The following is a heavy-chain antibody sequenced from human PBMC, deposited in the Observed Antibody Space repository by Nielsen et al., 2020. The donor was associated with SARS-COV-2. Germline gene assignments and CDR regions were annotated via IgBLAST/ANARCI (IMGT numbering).Heavy chain of an antibody. V-gene: IGHV3-15*01. J-gene: IGHJ4*02. CDR2: IKSKTDGGTT. D-gene: IGHD5-24*01. Sequence: GESLNISCAASGFTFSNAWMSWVRQAPGKGLEWVGRIKSKTDGGTTDYAAPVKGRFTISRDDSKNTLYLQMNSLKTEDTAVYYCTTDEVAMDHPRDYWGQGTLVTVSS. CDR1: GFTFSNAW. CDR3: TTDEVAMDHPRDY.